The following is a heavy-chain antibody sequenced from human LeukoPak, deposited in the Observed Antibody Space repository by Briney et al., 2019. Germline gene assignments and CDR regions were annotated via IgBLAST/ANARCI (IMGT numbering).Heavy chain of an antibody. J-gene: IGHJ6*03. CDR1: GGSISSGSYY. V-gene: IGHV4-61*09. CDR3: ARAASGDAVDYYGSGRRYYYYYMDV. D-gene: IGHD3-10*01. Sequence: PSQTLSLTCTVSGGSISSGSYYWSWIRQPAGKGLEWIGHIYTTGSTKYNPSLKSRVTISLDTSKNQFSLEVMSVTAADTAVYYCARAASGDAVDYYGSGRRYYYYYMDVWGKGTTVTISS. CDR2: IYTTGST.